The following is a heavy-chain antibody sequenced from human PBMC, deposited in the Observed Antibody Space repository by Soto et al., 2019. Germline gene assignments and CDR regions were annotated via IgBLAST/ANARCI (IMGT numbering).Heavy chain of an antibody. CDR1: GGSISSYY. Sequence: SETLSLTCTVSGGSISSYYWTWIRQPPGKGLEWIGFIYNSGSTHYNPSLRSRVTISVDTSKNQFSLKLSSVTAADTAVYYCARTYGDYVDYWGQGTLVTVSS. J-gene: IGHJ4*02. CDR3: ARTYGDYVDY. D-gene: IGHD4-17*01. V-gene: IGHV4-59*01. CDR2: IYNSGST.